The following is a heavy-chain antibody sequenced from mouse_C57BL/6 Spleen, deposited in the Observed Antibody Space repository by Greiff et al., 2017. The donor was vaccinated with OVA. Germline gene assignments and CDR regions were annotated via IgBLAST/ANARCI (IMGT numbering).Heavy chain of an antibody. D-gene: IGHD2-4*01. CDR2: ISSGSSTI. J-gene: IGHJ4*01. CDR3: ARATYYDYDGYAMDY. CDR1: GFTFSDYG. V-gene: IGHV5-17*01. Sequence: DVMLVESGGGLVKPGGSLKLSCAASGFTFSDYGMHWVRQAPEKGLEWVAYISSGSSTIYYADTVKGRFTISRDNAKNTLFLQMTSLRSEDTAIYYCARATYYDYDGYAMDYWGQGTSVTVSS.